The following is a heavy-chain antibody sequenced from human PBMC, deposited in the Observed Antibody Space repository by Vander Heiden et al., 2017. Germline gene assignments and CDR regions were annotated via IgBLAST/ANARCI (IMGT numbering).Heavy chain of an antibody. CDR2: INYSGST. CDR1: GGSISSSSYY. J-gene: IGHJ5*01. Sequence: QLQVQESGPGLVKPSETLSLTCTVSGGSISSSSYYWGWIRQPPGKGLEWIGSINYSGSTYYNPSLKSRVTISVDTSKNQLSLTLSSVTATDTAVYYCARCARSGYYALVWIDSWGQGTLVTVAS. CDR3: ARCARSGYYALVWIDS. V-gene: IGHV4-39*01. D-gene: IGHD3-22*01.